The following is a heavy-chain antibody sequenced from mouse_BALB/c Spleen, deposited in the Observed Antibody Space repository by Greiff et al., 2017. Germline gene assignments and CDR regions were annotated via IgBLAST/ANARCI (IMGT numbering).Heavy chain of an antibody. J-gene: IGHJ4*01. CDR3: NAGVRRDAMDY. CDR2: IDPENGDT. D-gene: IGHD2-14*01. V-gene: IGHV14-4*02. Sequence: EVQVVESGAELVRSGASVKLSCTASGFNIKDYYMHWVKQRPEQGLEWIGWIDPENGDTEYAPKFQGKATMTADTSSNTAYLQLSSLTSEDTAVYYGNAGVRRDAMDYGGKGTSVTVSS. CDR1: GFNIKDYY.